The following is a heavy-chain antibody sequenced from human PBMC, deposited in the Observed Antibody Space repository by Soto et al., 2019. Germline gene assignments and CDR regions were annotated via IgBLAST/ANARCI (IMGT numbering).Heavy chain of an antibody. V-gene: IGHV4-31*03. J-gene: IGHJ5*02. Sequence: PSETPSLTCTVSNDPMSSGGYFWVWVRQHPGKGLEWIGHISSSWSPNPNPSLKSRLSMSVDTSKNQFSLKLTPVTVADTGVYYCATGGIYYETWGQGTLVTVSS. CDR2: ISSSWSP. D-gene: IGHD1-26*01. CDR3: ATGGIYYET. CDR1: NDPMSSGGYF.